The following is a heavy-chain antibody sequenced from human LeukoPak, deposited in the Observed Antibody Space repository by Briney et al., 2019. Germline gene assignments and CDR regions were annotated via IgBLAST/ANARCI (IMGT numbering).Heavy chain of an antibody. Sequence: GGSLRLSCAASGFTFSSYSMNWVRQAPGKGLEWVSSISSSGSYIYYADSMKGRFTVSGDNAKNSLYLQMNSLRAEDTAVYYCARANPTPTGYWGQGTLVTVSS. CDR1: GFTFSSYS. D-gene: IGHD4-23*01. J-gene: IGHJ4*02. CDR3: ARANPTPTGY. CDR2: ISSSGSYI. V-gene: IGHV3-21*01.